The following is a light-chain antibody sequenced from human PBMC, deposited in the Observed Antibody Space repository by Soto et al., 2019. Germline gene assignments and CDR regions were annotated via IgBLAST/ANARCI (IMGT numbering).Light chain of an antibody. CDR2: KAS. CDR1: QSISTY. CDR3: QQYNSYSPYT. Sequence: DIQMPQSPSTLSASVGDRVTITCRASQSISTYLAWYQQKPGNAPKLLIYKASNLQSGVPSRFSGSGSGTEFTLTISSLQPDDFATYYCQQYNSYSPYTFGKGTNLEIK. J-gene: IGKJ2*01. V-gene: IGKV1-5*03.